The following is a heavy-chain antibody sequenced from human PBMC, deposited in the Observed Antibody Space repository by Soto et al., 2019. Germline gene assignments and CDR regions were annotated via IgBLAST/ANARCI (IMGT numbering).Heavy chain of an antibody. D-gene: IGHD2-8*01. CDR1: GFTFSSYS. CDR3: ARDMRGGYPGSHCTNGVCHNDY. Sequence: GGSLRLSCAASGFTFSSYSMNWVRQAPGKGLEWVSSISSSSSYIYYADSVKGRFTISRDNAKNSLYLQMNSLRAEDTAVYYCARDMRGGYPGSHCTNGVCHNDYWGQGTLVTVSS. J-gene: IGHJ4*02. V-gene: IGHV3-21*01. CDR2: ISSSSSYI.